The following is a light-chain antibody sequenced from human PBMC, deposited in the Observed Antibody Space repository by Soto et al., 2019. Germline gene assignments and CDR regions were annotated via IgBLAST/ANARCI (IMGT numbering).Light chain of an antibody. V-gene: IGLV2-14*01. Sequence: QSALTQPASVSGSPGQSITISCTGTSSDVGGYNYVSWYQQHPGKAPKLMIYEVSNRPSGVSNRFSGSKSGNTASLTISGLQAEDEADYYCNSYTSSSTLYVFGTGPKLTVL. CDR3: NSYTSSSTLYV. CDR1: SSDVGGYNY. J-gene: IGLJ1*01. CDR2: EVS.